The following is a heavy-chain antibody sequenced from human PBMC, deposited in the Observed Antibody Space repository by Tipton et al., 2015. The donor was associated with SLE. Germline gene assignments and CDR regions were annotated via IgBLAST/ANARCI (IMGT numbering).Heavy chain of an antibody. CDR1: GYTFTSYG. V-gene: IGHV1-2*02. CDR2: INPNSGGP. CDR3: ARRGPLADTGDF. J-gene: IGHJ4*02. Sequence: QLVQSGAEVKKPGASVKVSCKASGYTFTSYGISWVRQAPGQGLEWMGWINPNSGGPKYAQRFQGRVTMTRDTANSTFYMELRSLGSDDTAVYFCARRGPLADTGDFGGQGTLATVSA. D-gene: IGHD6-19*01.